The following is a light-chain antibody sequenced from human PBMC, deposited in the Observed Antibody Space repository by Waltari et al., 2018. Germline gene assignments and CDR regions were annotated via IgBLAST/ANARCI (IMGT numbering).Light chain of an antibody. CDR3: QHYLRLPVT. CDR1: QSVTRA. CDR2: GAS. Sequence: EIVLTQSPGTLSSSPGESATLSCRTSQSVTRALVWYQQKPGQAPRLLIYGASNRATGIPDRFSGSGSGTDFSLTISSLEPEDFAVYYCQHYLRLPVTFGQGTKVEVK. J-gene: IGKJ1*01. V-gene: IGKV3-20*01.